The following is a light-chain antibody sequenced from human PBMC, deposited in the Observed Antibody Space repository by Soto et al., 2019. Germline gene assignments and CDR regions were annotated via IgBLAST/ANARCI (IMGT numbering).Light chain of an antibody. CDR2: DAS. Sequence: EIVLTQSPATLSLSPGESATLSCRASQSVSSYLAWYQQKPGQAPRLLIYDASNRATGIPARFSGSGPGTDFTLTISSLEPEDFAVYYCQQRSNWHPMYTFGQGTKLEIK. CDR1: QSVSSY. J-gene: IGKJ2*01. CDR3: QQRSNWHPMYT. V-gene: IGKV3D-11*02.